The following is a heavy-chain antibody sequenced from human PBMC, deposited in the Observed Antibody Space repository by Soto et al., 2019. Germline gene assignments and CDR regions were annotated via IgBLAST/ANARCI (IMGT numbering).Heavy chain of an antibody. V-gene: IGHV3-48*02. Sequence: GGSLRLSCAASGFTFSSYSMNWVRQAPGKGLEWVSYISSSSSTIYYADSVKGRFTISRDNAKNSLYLQMNSLRDEDTAVYYCARDLWGYCGVDCYPLDVWGQGTTVTVSS. D-gene: IGHD2-21*02. CDR3: ARDLWGYCGVDCYPLDV. J-gene: IGHJ6*02. CDR1: GFTFSSYS. CDR2: ISSSSSTI.